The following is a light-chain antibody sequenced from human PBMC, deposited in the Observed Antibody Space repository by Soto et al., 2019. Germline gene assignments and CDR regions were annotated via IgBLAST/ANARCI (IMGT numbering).Light chain of an antibody. J-gene: IGKJ5*01. Sequence: ETVMTQSPDTLSLSPGERATLSCRASQSVSDNLAWYQQKPGQAPRLLVFGASSRVLGIPDRFSGSGSGTDGTLTISRLENEDCAVYYCHHYGSSTLTFGQGTRLEIK. CDR1: QSVSDN. CDR2: GAS. CDR3: HHYGSSTLT. V-gene: IGKV3-20*01.